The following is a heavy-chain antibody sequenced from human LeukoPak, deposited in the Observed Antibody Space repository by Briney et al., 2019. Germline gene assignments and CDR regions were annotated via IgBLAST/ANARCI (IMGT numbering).Heavy chain of an antibody. CDR1: GGSFSGYY. D-gene: IGHD5-12*01. Sequence: SETLSLTCAVYGGSFSGYYWSWIRQPPGKGLEWIGEINHSGSTNYNPSLKSRVTISVDTSKNQFSLKLSSVTAADTAVYYCARRELGYSGYDRGYYFDYWGQGTLVTVSS. CDR2: INHSGST. CDR3: ARRELGYSGYDRGYYFDY. J-gene: IGHJ4*02. V-gene: IGHV4-34*01.